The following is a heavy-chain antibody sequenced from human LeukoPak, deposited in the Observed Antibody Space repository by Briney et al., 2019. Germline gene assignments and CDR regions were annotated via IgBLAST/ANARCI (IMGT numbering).Heavy chain of an antibody. Sequence: PGGSLRLSCAAYEFSISSYEMSWVRQGPGKGLEWVSHISSGGTTVAYADSVNGRFTIFRDNAENSLYLQMNSLRAEDTAVCYCARDGSVPGDKIDIWGQGTMVSVSS. CDR1: EFSISSYE. D-gene: IGHD2-2*01. CDR3: ARDGSVPGDKIDI. V-gene: IGHV3-48*03. J-gene: IGHJ3*02. CDR2: ISSGGTTV.